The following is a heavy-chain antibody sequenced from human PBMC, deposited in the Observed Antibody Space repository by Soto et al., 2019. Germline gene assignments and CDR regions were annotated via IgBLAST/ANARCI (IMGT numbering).Heavy chain of an antibody. V-gene: IGHV3-33*01. D-gene: IGHD1-26*01. CDR2: ISYDGSNK. CDR3: ARVGGSPTTWLLPFDY. CDR1: GFTFSTYG. J-gene: IGHJ4*02. Sequence: GGSLRLSCVASGFTFSTYGMHWVRQAPGKGLEWVAVISYDGSNKNYADSVKGRFTISRDNSENTVFLQMNSLRAEDTAVYYCARVGGSPTTWLLPFDYWGQGALVTVSS.